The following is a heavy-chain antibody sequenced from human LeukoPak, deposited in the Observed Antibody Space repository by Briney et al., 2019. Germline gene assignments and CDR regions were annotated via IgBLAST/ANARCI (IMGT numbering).Heavy chain of an antibody. D-gene: IGHD5-12*01. CDR1: GGSISSGSYY. V-gene: IGHV4-61*02. CDR3: VREPGGAAYSGYDPFDS. CDR2: IYTSGST. J-gene: IGHJ4*02. Sequence: SETLSLTCTVSGGSISSGSYYWTWIRQPAGKGLEYIGRIYTSGSTSYNPSLKSRVTISVDTSKNQFSLQLNSVTSEDTAVYYCVREPGGAAYSGYDPFDSWGQGTLVTVSS.